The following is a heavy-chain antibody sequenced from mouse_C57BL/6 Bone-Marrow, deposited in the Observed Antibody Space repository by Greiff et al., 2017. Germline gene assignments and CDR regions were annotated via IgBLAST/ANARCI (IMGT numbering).Heavy chain of an antibody. V-gene: IGHV1-4*01. D-gene: IGHD1-1*01. CDR2: INPSSGYT. CDR1: GYTFTSYT. CDR3: GLDLVLRYPFAY. J-gene: IGHJ3*01. Sequence: QVQLKESGAELARPGASVKMSCKASGYTFTSYTMHWVKQRPGQGLEWIGYINPSSGYTKYNQKFKDKATLTADKSSSTAYMQLSSLTSEDSAVYYCGLDLVLRYPFAYWGQGTLVTVSA.